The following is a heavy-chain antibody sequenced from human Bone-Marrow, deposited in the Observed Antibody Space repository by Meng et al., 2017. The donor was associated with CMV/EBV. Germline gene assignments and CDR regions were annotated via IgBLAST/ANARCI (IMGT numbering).Heavy chain of an antibody. Sequence: GGSLRLSCAASGFAFSSYALHWVRQAPGKGLEWVSSISSSSNYIYYADSVKGRFTISRDNAKISVFLQMNSLRAEDTAVYYCAHKFGGYALANWGQGTLVTVSS. D-gene: IGHD3-10*01. CDR1: GFAFSSYA. J-gene: IGHJ4*02. V-gene: IGHV3-21*01. CDR3: AHKFGGYALAN. CDR2: ISSSSNYI.